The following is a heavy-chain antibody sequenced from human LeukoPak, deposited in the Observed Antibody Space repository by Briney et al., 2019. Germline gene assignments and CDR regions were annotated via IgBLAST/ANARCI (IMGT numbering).Heavy chain of an antibody. CDR2: IHPSGST. V-gene: IGHV4-61*02. Sequence: PSETLSLTCTVSGASITSGSYYWSWIRQPAGKGLESIGRIHPSGSTNYNPSLKSRVTISIDTSKNQFSLLLSSVTAEDTAVYYCVREPFMGSSFVYWGQGTLVTVSS. J-gene: IGHJ4*02. CDR1: GASITSGSYY. D-gene: IGHD2-2*01. CDR3: VREPFMGSSFVY.